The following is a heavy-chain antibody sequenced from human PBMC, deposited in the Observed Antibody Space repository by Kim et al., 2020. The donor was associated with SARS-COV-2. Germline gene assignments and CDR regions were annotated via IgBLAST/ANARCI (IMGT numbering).Heavy chain of an antibody. D-gene: IGHD5-12*01. J-gene: IGHJ4*02. CDR2: FSSGSGGLT. Sequence: GGSLRLSCAASGFTFINYAMSWVRQAPGMGLEWVSAFSSGSGGLTYYADSEKGRFTISRDNSKNTLYLQMNSLRAEDTAVYYCAKDYRSGYSGYDIGDWGQGTLVTVSS. V-gene: IGHV3-23*01. CDR3: AKDYRSGYSGYDIGD. CDR1: GFTFINYA.